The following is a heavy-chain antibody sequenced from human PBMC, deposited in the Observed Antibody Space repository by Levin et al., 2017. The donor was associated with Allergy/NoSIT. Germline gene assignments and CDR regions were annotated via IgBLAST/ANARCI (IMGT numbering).Heavy chain of an antibody. V-gene: IGHV4-39*01. D-gene: IGHD3-3*01. Sequence: SQTLSLTCTVSGGSISSSSYHWGWIRQPPGKGLEWIGSIYYSGITYYNPSLKSRVTISVDTSKNQFSLKLSSVPAADTAVYYCARNSHFGRFCDYWGQGTLVTVSS. CDR2: IYYSGIT. CDR1: GGSISSSSYH. CDR3: ARNSHFGRFCDY. J-gene: IGHJ4*02.